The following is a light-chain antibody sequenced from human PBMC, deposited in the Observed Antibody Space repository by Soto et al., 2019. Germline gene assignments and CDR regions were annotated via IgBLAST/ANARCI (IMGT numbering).Light chain of an antibody. Sequence: IQMTQSPSTLSASVGDTVTITCRASQSISVSLAWYQQKPGKAPNPLIYDDSTLQGGVPSPFGGSGSETEFTLTVTSLQPEDFATYFCKQYDKYSTLGHGTKV. V-gene: IGKV1-5*01. CDR1: QSISVS. J-gene: IGKJ1*01. CDR3: KQYDKYST. CDR2: DDS.